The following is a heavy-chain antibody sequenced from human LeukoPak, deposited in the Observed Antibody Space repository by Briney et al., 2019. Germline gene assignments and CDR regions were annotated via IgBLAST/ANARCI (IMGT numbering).Heavy chain of an antibody. CDR1: GFTVSSNS. J-gene: IGHJ4*02. CDR3: ARRAGAYTHPYDY. V-gene: IGHV3-53*01. Sequence: GGSLRLSCTVSGFTVSSNSMSWVRQAPGKGLEWVSFIYSAGSTHYSDSVKGRFTMSIDNSKNTLYLQMNSLRAEDTAVYYCARRAGAYTHPYDYWGQGTLVTVS. CDR2: IYSAGST. D-gene: IGHD3-16*01.